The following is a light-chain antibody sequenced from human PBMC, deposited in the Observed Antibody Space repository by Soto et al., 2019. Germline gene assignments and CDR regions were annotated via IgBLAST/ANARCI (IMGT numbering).Light chain of an antibody. Sequence: EIVFTQSPATLYVSPGERATLCCRASQSISSLLAWYQQKPGQAPRLLISGASSRAADIPDRFSGSGSGTDFTLTINRLETEDFAVYYCQQYGGSPRTFGQGTKVDIK. CDR1: QSISSL. CDR2: GAS. J-gene: IGKJ1*01. V-gene: IGKV3-20*01. CDR3: QQYGGSPRT.